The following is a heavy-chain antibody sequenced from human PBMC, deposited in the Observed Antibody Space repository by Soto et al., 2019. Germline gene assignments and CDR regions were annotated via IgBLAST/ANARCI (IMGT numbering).Heavy chain of an antibody. CDR2: IFPNGRDK. Sequence: QVQLVQSGGGVVQPGRSLRLSCAASGFNFNTYFMHWVRQAPGKGLEWVAMIFPNGRDKEYADSVKGRFTISRDNSNNRRYLQMDSLRPEAPAVYYCARDDEHGSNWDLAYWGQGALVTVSS. D-gene: IGHD1-26*01. V-gene: IGHV3-30*13. J-gene: IGHJ4*02. CDR1: GFNFNTYF. CDR3: ARDDEHGSNWDLAY.